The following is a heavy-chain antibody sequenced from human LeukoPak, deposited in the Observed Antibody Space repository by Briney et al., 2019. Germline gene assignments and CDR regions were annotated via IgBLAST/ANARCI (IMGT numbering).Heavy chain of an antibody. CDR1: GFTFSSYE. CDR3: ARGGVLPNWFDP. Sequence: GGSLRLSCAASGFTFSSYEMNWVRQAPGKGLEWVSYISSSGSTIYYADSVKGRFTISRDNAKNSLYLQMNSLRAEDTAVYCCARGGVLPNWFDPWGQGTVVTVSS. CDR2: ISSSGSTI. D-gene: IGHD3-10*01. V-gene: IGHV3-48*03. J-gene: IGHJ5*02.